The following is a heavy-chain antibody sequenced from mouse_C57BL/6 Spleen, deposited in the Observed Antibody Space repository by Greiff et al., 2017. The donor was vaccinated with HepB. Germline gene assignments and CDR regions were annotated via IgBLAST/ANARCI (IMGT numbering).Heavy chain of an antibody. V-gene: IGHV1-50*01. Sequence: QVQLQQPGAELVKPGASVKLSCKASGYTFTSYWMQWVKQRPGQGLEWIGEIDPSDSYTNYNQKFKGKATLTVDTSSRTAYMQLSSLTSEDSAVYYCARWMVTNGVDYWGQGTTLTVSS. CDR1: GYTFTSYW. CDR3: ARWMVTNGVDY. J-gene: IGHJ2*01. CDR2: IDPSDSYT. D-gene: IGHD2-2*01.